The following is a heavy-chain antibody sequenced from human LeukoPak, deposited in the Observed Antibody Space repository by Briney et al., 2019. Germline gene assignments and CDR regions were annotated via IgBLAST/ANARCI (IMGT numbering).Heavy chain of an antibody. V-gene: IGHV1-46*01. J-gene: IGHJ3*02. Sequence: ASVKVSCKASGYTFTSYYMHWVRQAPGQGLEWMGIINPRGGSTSNAQKFQGRVTMTRDTSTSTVYMELSSLRSEDTAVYYCAREGSSAAEAGDTSLNNSVDDAFDIWGQGTMVTVSS. D-gene: IGHD3-10*01. CDR3: AREGSSAAEAGDTSLNNSVDDAFDI. CDR2: INPRGGST. CDR1: GYTFTSYY.